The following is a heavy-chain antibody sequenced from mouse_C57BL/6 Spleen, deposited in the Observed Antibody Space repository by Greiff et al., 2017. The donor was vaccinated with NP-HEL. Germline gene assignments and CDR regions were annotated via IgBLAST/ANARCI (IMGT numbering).Heavy chain of an antibody. CDR3: ARTEDYYGLGGGYYYAMDY. CDR2: ILPGSGST. J-gene: IGHJ4*01. Sequence: QVQLQQSGAELMKPGASVKLSCKATGYTFTGYWIEWVKQRPGHGLEWIGEILPGSGSTNYNEKFKGKATFTADTSSNTAYMQLSSLTTEDSAIYYCARTEDYYGLGGGYYYAMDYWGQGTSVTVSS. D-gene: IGHD1-2*01. V-gene: IGHV1-9*01. CDR1: GYTFTGYW.